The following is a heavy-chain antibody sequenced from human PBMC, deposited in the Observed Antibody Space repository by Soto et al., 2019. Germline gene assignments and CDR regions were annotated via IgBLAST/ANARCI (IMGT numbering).Heavy chain of an antibody. V-gene: IGHV1-69*13. CDR2: IIPIFGTA. D-gene: IGHD2-15*01. J-gene: IGHJ5*02. Sequence: SVKVSCKASGGTFSSYAISWVRQAPGQGLEWMGGIIPIFGTANYAQKFQGRVTITADESTSTAYMELSSLRSEDTAVYYCAMSGWKGPFTGGSCYRWVDPWGQGTLVTVSS. CDR1: GGTFSSYA. CDR3: AMSGWKGPFTGGSCYRWVDP.